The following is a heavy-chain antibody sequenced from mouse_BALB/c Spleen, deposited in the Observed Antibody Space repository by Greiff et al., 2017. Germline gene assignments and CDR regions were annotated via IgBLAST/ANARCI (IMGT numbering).Heavy chain of an antibody. CDR1: GFTFSDYY. V-gene: IGHV5-4*02. CDR2: ISDGGSYT. CDR3: ARVDHGFAY. J-gene: IGHJ3*01. Sequence: DVQLVESGGGLVKPGGSLKLSCAASGFTFSDYYMYWVRQTPEKRLEWVATISDGGSYTYYPDSVKGRFTISRDNAKNNLYLQMSSLKSEDTAMYYCARVDHGFAYWGQGTLVTVSA.